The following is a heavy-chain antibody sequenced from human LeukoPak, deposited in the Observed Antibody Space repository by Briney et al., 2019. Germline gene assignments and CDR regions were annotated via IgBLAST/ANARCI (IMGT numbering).Heavy chain of an antibody. Sequence: SETLSLTCTVSGGSISSYYWSWIRQPSGKGLEWIGYIYYSGSTNYNPSLKSRVTISVDTSKNQFSLKLSSVTAADTAMYYCVRRVATTGIYGFDIWGQGTMVTVSS. CDR1: GGSISSYY. D-gene: IGHD6-13*01. CDR3: VRRVATTGIYGFDI. V-gene: IGHV4-59*01. CDR2: IYYSGST. J-gene: IGHJ3*02.